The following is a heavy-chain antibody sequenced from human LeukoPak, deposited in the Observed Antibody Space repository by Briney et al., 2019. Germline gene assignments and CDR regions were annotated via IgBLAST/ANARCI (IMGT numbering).Heavy chain of an antibody. CDR1: GYTFTSYD. D-gene: IGHD3-9*01. CDR3: ARASYDILTGYYPYYYYMDV. J-gene: IGHJ6*03. CDR2: MNPNSGNT. V-gene: IGHV1-8*01. Sequence: GASVKVSCKASGYTFTSYDINWVRQATGQGLEWMGWMNPNSGNTGYAQKFQGRVTMTRNTSISTAYMELSSLRSEDTAVYYCARASYDILTGYYPYYYYMDVWSKGTTVTISS.